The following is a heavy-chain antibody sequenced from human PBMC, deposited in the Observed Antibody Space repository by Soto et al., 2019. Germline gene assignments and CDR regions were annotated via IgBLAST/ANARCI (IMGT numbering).Heavy chain of an antibody. D-gene: IGHD3-10*01. Sequence: EVQLLDSGGGLVQPGGSLRLSCAASGFTFNNYAMTWVRQAPGKGLEWVSAISGGGDTTSYADSVKGRFTVSRDGSKNALYLQMSSLSVEDTALYYCAKGRGGSGSLTPRVDFWGQGTLVTVSS. V-gene: IGHV3-23*01. CDR3: AKGRGGSGSLTPRVDF. J-gene: IGHJ4*02. CDR1: GFTFNNYA. CDR2: ISGGGDTT.